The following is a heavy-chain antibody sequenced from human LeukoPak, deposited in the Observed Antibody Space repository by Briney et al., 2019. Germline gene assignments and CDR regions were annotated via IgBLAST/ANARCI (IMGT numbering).Heavy chain of an antibody. D-gene: IGHD5-12*01. CDR1: GFTFSSYA. J-gene: IGHJ4*02. CDR3: ARDDSGYDYLFGY. V-gene: IGHV3-30-3*01. Sequence: GGALRLSCAASGFTFSSYAMHWVRQAPGKGLEWVAVISYDGSNKYYADSVKGRFTISGDNSKNTLYLQMNSLRAEGTAVYYCARDDSGYDYLFGYWGQGTLVTVSS. CDR2: ISYDGSNK.